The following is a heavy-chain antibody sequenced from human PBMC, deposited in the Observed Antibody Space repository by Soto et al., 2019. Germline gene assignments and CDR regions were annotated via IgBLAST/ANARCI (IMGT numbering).Heavy chain of an antibody. CDR2: ISWNSGSM. CDR1: GFTFHDFA. D-gene: IGHD1-20*01. J-gene: IGHJ3*02. Sequence: VQLVESGGGLVQPGKSLRLSCAASGFTFHDFAMHWVRQAPGKGLEWVSGISWNSGSMGYADSVNGRVIISRDNAMNSLYLQMNSLRAEDTALYYCAKDKGYNWNDLAAFDIWGQGTMVTVSS. V-gene: IGHV3-9*01. CDR3: AKDKGYNWNDLAAFDI.